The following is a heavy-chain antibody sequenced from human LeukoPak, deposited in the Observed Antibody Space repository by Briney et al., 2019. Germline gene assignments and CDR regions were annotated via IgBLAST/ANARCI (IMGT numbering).Heavy chain of an antibody. CDR1: GFTFSSYS. J-gene: IGHJ5*02. CDR2: ISSSSSTI. D-gene: IGHD6-13*01. V-gene: IGHV3-48*04. CDR3: ASIQGEIAAAGTGWFNWFDP. Sequence: GGSLRLSCAASGFTFSSYSMNWVRQAPGKGLEWVSYISSSSSTIYYADSVKGRFTISRDNAKNSLYLQMNSLRAEDTAVYYCASIQGEIAAAGTGWFNWFDPWGQGTLVTVSS.